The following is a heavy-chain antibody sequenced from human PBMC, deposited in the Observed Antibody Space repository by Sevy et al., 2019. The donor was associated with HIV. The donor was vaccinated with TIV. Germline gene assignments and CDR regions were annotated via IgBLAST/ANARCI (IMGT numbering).Heavy chain of an antibody. CDR3: ARGGSYFDY. CDR2: IKQDGSEK. D-gene: IGHD1-1*01. V-gene: IGHV3-7*01. CDR1: GFTFSTYW. Sequence: GGSLRLSCAASGFTFSTYWMTWLRQAPGKGLEWVASIKQDGSEKYYVDSVKGRFIISRENANNSLSLQMYSLRAEDTAVFYCARGGSYFDYWGQGALVTVSS. J-gene: IGHJ4*02.